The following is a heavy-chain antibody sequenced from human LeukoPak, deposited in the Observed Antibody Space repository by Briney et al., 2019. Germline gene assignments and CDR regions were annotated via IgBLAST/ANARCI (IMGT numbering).Heavy chain of an antibody. V-gene: IGHV3-30-3*01. CDR2: ISYDGSNK. D-gene: IGHD1-26*01. J-gene: IGHJ4*02. CDR3: AKDRWELRTFDY. CDR1: GFTFSSYA. Sequence: SGGSLRLSCAASGFTFSSYAMHWVRQAPGKGLEWVAVISYDGSNKYYADSVKGRFTISRDNSKNTLYLQMNSLRAEDTAVYYCAKDRWELRTFDYWGQGTLVTVSS.